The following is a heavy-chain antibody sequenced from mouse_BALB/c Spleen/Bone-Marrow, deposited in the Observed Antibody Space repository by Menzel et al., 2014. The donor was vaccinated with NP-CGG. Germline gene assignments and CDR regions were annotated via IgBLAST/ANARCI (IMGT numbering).Heavy chain of an antibody. CDR1: GFNIKDTY. J-gene: IGHJ3*01. V-gene: IGHV14-3*02. Sequence: VQLQQSRAELVKPGASVKLSCTASGFNIKDTYMHWVKQRPEQGLEWIGRIDPANGNTKYDPKFQGKATITADTSSNTAYLQLSSLTSEDTAVYYCAMYYYGSSLFAYWGQGTLVTVSA. CDR3: AMYYYGSSLFAY. CDR2: IDPANGNT. D-gene: IGHD1-1*01.